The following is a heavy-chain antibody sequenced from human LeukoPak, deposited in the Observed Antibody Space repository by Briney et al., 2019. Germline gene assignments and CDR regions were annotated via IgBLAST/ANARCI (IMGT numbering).Heavy chain of an antibody. CDR1: GYIVPSTSAV. Sequence: SQTLSLTCAVSGYIVPSTSAVWDWIRQSPSRGLEWLGRTYYRSKLYNDYAVSVKSRITIKPDTSKNQFSLQLNSATPEGTAVYYCARLCVGGAFDIWGQGTMVTVSS. CDR2: TYYRSKLYN. D-gene: IGHD2-15*01. J-gene: IGHJ3*02. CDR3: ARLCVGGAFDI. V-gene: IGHV6-1*01.